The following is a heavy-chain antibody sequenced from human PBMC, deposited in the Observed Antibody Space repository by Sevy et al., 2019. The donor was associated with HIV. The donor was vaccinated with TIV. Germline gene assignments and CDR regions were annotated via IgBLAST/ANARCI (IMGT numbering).Heavy chain of an antibody. V-gene: IGHV1-46*03. Sequence: ASVKVSCKASGYTFTSYYMHWVRQAPGQGLEWMGIINPSGGSTSYAQKFQGRVTMTRDTSTSTVYMELSSLRSEDTAVYYCARVIQTAKIPSGFDRQSYYYYGMDVWGQGTTVTVSS. J-gene: IGHJ6*02. CDR2: INPSGGST. CDR1: GYTFTSYY. CDR3: ARVIQTAKIPSGFDRQSYYYYGMDV. D-gene: IGHD3-10*01.